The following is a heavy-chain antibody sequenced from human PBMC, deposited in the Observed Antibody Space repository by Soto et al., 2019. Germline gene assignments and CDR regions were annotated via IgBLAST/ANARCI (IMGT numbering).Heavy chain of an antibody. D-gene: IGHD1-26*01. Sequence: QVQLQESGPGLVKPSETLSLTCTASGGSISSYYWSWIRQPPGKGLEWIGYIYYSGSTNDNPSLKSRVNISVDTSNNQFSLKRSSVTAADPAVYYCASRWGAAFDYWGQGTLVTVSS. V-gene: IGHV4-59*08. J-gene: IGHJ4*02. CDR1: GGSISSYY. CDR3: ASRWGAAFDY. CDR2: IYYSGST.